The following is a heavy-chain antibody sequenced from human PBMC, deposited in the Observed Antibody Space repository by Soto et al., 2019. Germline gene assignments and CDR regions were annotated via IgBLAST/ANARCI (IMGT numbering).Heavy chain of an antibody. CDR2: IYHAGST. Sequence: PSETLSLTCSFSCGSISSGGFSLSCIRHSPGNGLEWIGYIYHAGSTFYNPSLKSRVTMSVDRSKNQFSLKLHAVTAADTAAYYCARSTYFHGSGSYSGWFDPWGQGTLVTVSS. J-gene: IGHJ5*02. D-gene: IGHD3-10*01. V-gene: IGHV4-30-2*06. CDR3: ARSTYFHGSGSYSGWFDP. CDR1: CGSISSGGFS.